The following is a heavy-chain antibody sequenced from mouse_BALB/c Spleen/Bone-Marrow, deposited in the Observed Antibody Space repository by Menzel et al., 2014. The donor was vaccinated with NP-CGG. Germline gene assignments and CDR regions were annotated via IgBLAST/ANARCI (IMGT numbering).Heavy chain of an antibody. CDR1: GFSLTSYG. CDR3: ASNWDYAMDY. J-gene: IGHJ4*01. D-gene: IGHD4-1*01. V-gene: IGHV2-2*02. Sequence: QVQLKDSGPGLVQPSQSLSITCTVSGFSLTSYGLHWVRQSPRKDLEWLGVIWSGGSTDYNAAFISRLSISKDNSKSQVFFKMNSLQANDTAIYYCASNWDYAMDYWGQGTLVTVSS. CDR2: IWSGGST.